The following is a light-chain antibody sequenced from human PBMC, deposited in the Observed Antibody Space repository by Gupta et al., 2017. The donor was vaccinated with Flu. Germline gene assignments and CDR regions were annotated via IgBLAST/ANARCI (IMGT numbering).Light chain of an antibody. Sequence: PASLSASVGDRVPITCRASQVIGNSGAWFQQRPGEHTKSLFYGACTLESGVPSRFRGSGSGTEFTLTITRLRTEDFATYVCQQYDTVPLTCGGGTKVVIK. J-gene: IGKJ4*02. V-gene: IGKV1-16*01. CDR2: GAC. CDR1: QVIGNS. CDR3: QQYDTVPLT.